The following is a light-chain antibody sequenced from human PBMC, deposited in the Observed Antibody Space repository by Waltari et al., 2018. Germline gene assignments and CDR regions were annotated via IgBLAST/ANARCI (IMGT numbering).Light chain of an antibody. J-gene: IGKJ4*01. CDR1: QNILSSSDNKNY. Sequence: DIVMTQSPDSVAVSLGERATIHCRSSQNILSSSDNKNYLVWYQQKPGQPPKLLISWASTRESGVPDRFSGSGSGTDFTLTISSLQAEDVAVYYCQQCYHIPSFGGGTRVEIK. CDR2: WAS. CDR3: QQCYHIPS. V-gene: IGKV4-1*01.